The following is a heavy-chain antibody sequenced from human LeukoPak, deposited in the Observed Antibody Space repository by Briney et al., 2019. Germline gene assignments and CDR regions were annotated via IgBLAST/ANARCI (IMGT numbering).Heavy chain of an antibody. CDR3: ARDSPVDCSSTSCYTGPDNWFDP. D-gene: IGHD2-2*02. CDR1: GFTFSSYG. Sequence: PGRSLRLSCAASGFTFSSYGIHWVRQAPGKGLEWVALISYDGNNKYYADSVKGRFTISRDNSKNTLYLQMNSLGAEDTAVYYCARDSPVDCSSTSCYTGPDNWFDPWGQGTLVTVSS. J-gene: IGHJ5*02. V-gene: IGHV3-30*03. CDR2: ISYDGNNK.